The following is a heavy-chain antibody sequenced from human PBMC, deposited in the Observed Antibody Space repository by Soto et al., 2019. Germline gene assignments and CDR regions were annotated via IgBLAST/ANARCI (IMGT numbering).Heavy chain of an antibody. V-gene: IGHV1-18*01. CDR3: ARGVRAASGNYYFDN. Sequence: ASVKVSCKASGYTFNTYGINWVRQAPGQGLEWMGWISAYNGNTNYAEKDRGRVTMTTNTSTSTAYMELRNLRSDDTAIYYCARGVRAASGNYYFDNWGQGTLVTVSS. CDR1: GYTFNTYG. D-gene: IGHD1-1*01. CDR2: ISAYNGNT. J-gene: IGHJ4*02.